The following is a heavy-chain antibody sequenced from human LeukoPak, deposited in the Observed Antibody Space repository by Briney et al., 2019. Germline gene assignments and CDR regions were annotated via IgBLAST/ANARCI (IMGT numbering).Heavy chain of an antibody. J-gene: IGHJ4*02. CDR1: GYIFTNYD. D-gene: IGHD5-18*01. CDR2: MNPNSGNT. V-gene: IGHV1-8*01. Sequence: ASVKVSCNASGYIFTNYDINWVRQATGQGLEWMGWMNPNSGNTGFAQKFQGRVTMTRNTSKSTAYMELSSLTSEDTAVYYCARARGYSYGYSDYWGQGTLVTVSS. CDR3: ARARGYSYGYSDY.